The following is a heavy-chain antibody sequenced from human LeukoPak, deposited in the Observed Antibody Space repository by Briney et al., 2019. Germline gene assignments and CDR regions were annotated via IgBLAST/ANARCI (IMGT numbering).Heavy chain of an antibody. CDR2: VACQAGDT. CDR1: GYSFTGYH. Sequence: ASAKVSCKASGYSFTGYHIHWMRQAPGQGLEWMGWVACQAGDTKYSQKFGGRITVARDTSITTSFLELTGLTSDDTAVYFCARDLTGDVSAYFDYWGQGTLVDVSS. D-gene: IGHD1-1*01. CDR3: ARDLTGDVSAYFDY. V-gene: IGHV1-2*02. J-gene: IGHJ4*02.